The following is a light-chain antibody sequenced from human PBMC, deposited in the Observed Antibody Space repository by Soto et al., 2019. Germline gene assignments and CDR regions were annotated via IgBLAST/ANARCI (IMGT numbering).Light chain of an antibody. V-gene: IGLV2-14*01. CDR3: SSYVVSYNWV. CDR1: SSDVGGFNY. Sequence: QSALPQPASVSGSPGQSITISCTGTSSDVGGFNYVSWYQQYPGEAPKLLIYEVSNRPSGVSSRFSGSKSGNTASLTVSGLQAEDEADYYCSSYVVSYNWVFGGGTKLTVL. J-gene: IGLJ3*02. CDR2: EVS.